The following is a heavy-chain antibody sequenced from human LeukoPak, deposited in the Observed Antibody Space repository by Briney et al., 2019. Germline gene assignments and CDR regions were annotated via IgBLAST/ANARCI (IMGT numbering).Heavy chain of an antibody. J-gene: IGHJ4*02. CDR1: GYTFTSYG. V-gene: IGHV1-18*01. Sequence: ASVKVSCEASGYTFTSYGISWVRQAPGQGLEWMGWINAYNGNTNYAQKLQGRVTMTTDTSTSTAYMELRSLRSDDTAVYYCARFEQSYYYDSSGSYGYWGQGTLVTVSS. D-gene: IGHD3-22*01. CDR3: ARFEQSYYYDSSGSYGY. CDR2: INAYNGNT.